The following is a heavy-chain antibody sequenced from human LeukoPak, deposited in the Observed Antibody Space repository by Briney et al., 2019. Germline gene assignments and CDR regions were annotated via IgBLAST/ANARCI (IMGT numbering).Heavy chain of an antibody. V-gene: IGHV3-49*04. CDR3: SRNYYGDSGGFFDY. CDR1: GFTFGDYA. Sequence: SGGSLRLSCTASGFTFGDYAMSWVRQAPGKGLEWVGFIRSKAYGGATEYAASVKGRLTISRDDSKSIAYLQMNSQKTEATALYYCSRNYYGDSGGFFDYWGQGTLVTVSS. CDR2: IRSKAYGGAT. J-gene: IGHJ4*02. D-gene: IGHD4-17*01.